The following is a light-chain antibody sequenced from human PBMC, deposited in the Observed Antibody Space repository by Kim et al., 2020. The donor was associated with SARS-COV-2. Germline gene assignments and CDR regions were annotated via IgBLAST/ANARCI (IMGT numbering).Light chain of an antibody. Sequence: DIQMTQSPFTLSASVGDRVTITCRASQYISDYVSWYQHRPGKAPNLLIYSASNLQSGVPARFSGSGSGTDFTLTISSLQPEDLGTYYCQQTFNIPITFGQGTRLAIK. CDR1: QYISDY. CDR3: QQTFNIPIT. CDR2: SAS. J-gene: IGKJ5*01. V-gene: IGKV1-39*01.